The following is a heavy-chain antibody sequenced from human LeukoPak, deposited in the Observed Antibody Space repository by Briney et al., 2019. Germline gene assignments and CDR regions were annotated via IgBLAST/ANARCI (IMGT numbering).Heavy chain of an antibody. CDR1: GYSISSGHY. V-gene: IGHV4-38-2*01. J-gene: IGHJ3*01. D-gene: IGHD4-23*01. Sequence: KPSETLSLTCAVSGYSISSGHYWAWIRQPPVKGLEWSGSIYYSGSTYYNPSLMSRVTISVDPSNTQFSVKLCSVTAAGTALYYCARLTVAQSFDFWGQGTMVTVSS. CDR3: ARLTVAQSFDF. CDR2: IYYSGST.